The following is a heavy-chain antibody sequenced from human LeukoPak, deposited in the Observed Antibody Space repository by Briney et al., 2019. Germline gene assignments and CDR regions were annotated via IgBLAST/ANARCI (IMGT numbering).Heavy chain of an antibody. V-gene: IGHV4-59*01. CDR1: GGSISTYF. CDR3: AREVSRGRSGYQIDY. CDR2: IDYSAYT. D-gene: IGHD3-22*01. J-gene: IGHJ4*02. Sequence: SETLSLTCTVSGGSISTYFWTWIRQPPGKGLEWIGYIDYSAYTKHNPSLKSRVTISVDTSKNQFSLSLSSLTAADTAVYYCAREVSRGRSGYQIDYWGPGTLVTVSS.